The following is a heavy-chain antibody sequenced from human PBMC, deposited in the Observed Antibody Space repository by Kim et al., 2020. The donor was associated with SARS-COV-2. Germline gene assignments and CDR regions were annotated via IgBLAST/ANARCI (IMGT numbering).Heavy chain of an antibody. CDR2: INHSGST. Sequence: SETLSLTCAVYGGSFSGYYWSWIRQPPGKGLEWIGEINHSGSTNYNPSLKSRVTISVDTSKNQFSLKLSSVTAADTAVYYCASSTGYCSRLRCKSHDYWGQGTLVTVSS. CDR1: GGSFSGYY. CDR3: ASSTGYCSRLRCKSHDY. J-gene: IGHJ4*02. V-gene: IGHV4-34*01. D-gene: IGHD2-2*01.